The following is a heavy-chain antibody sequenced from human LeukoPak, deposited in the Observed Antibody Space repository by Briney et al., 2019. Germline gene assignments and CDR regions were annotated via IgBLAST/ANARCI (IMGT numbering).Heavy chain of an antibody. CDR2: VYYSGTT. CDR1: GGSISSYY. D-gene: IGHD2-15*01. J-gene: IGHJ1*01. V-gene: IGHV4-59*08. CDR3: ASLRYCSGGGCFPKYFQH. Sequence: PSETLSLTCTLSGGSISSYYWSWIRQPPGEGLEWIGYVYYSGTTNYNPSLKSRVTMSVATSKNQSSLKLSSVTAADTAVYYCASLRYCSGGGCFPKYFQHWGQGTLVTVSS.